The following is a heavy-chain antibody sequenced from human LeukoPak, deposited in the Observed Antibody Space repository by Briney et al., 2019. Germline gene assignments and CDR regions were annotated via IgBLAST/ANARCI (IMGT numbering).Heavy chain of an antibody. V-gene: IGHV4-34*01. J-gene: IGHJ2*01. CDR2: IHYTGAT. CDR1: GGSFRGYY. D-gene: IGHD7-27*01. CDR3: ARGVLGPYYFDL. Sequence: SETLSLTCAVYGGSFRGYYWSWIRQPPGKGLEWIGEIHYTGATHYKPSLKSRVTISGDPSKNQVSLRVSSVTAADTAVYYCARGVLGPYYFDLWGRGTLVTVSS.